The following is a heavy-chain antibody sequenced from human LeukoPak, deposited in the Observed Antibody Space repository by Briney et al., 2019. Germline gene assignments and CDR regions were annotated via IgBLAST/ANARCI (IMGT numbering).Heavy chain of an antibody. CDR2: IIPIFGTA. CDR3: ARVLADAFDI. D-gene: IGHD3-3*01. V-gene: IGHV1-69*01. CDR1: GGTFSSYA. J-gene: IGHJ3*02. Sequence: SVKVSCKASGGTFSSYAISWVRQAPGQGLEWMGGIIPIFGTANYAQKFQGRVTITADESTSTVYMELSSLRSEDTAVYYCARVLADAFDIWGQGTMVTVSS.